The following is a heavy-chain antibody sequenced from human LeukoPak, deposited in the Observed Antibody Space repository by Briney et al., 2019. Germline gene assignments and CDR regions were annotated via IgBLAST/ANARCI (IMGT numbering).Heavy chain of an antibody. J-gene: IGHJ6*03. CDR2: ISSSSSYI. V-gene: IGHV3-21*01. CDR1: GFTFSSYS. CDR3: ARDSPSDYYYMDV. Sequence: PGGSLRLSCAASGFTFSSYSMNWVRQAPGKGLEWVSSISSSSSYIYYADSVKGRFTISRDNAKNSLYLQMNSLRAEDTAVYYCARDSPSDYYYMDVWGKGTTVTVSS.